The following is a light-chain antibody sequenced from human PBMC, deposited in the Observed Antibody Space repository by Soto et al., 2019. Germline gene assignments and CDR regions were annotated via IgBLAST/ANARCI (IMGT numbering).Light chain of an antibody. CDR3: SSYAGSSHYV. V-gene: IGLV2-8*01. J-gene: IGLJ1*01. Sequence: QSVLTQPPSASGSPGQSVTISCTGTSSDVGGYNYVSWYQQHPGKAPKLIIYEVSKRPSGVPDRFSGSKSGNTASLTVSGLQAEDEADYYCSSYAGSSHYVFGTGTKLTVL. CDR1: SSDVGGYNY. CDR2: EVS.